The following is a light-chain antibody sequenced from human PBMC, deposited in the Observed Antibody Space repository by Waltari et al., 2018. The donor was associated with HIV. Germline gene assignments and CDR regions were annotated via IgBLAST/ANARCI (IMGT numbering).Light chain of an antibody. CDR1: TSNIGSNT. V-gene: IGLV1-44*01. J-gene: IGLJ3*02. CDR3: AAWDDSLNGPV. CDR2: SNN. Sequence: QSVLTQPPSASGTPGQRVTISCSVSTSNIGSNTINWYQQLPGTAPKLLIYSNNQRPSGVPDRFSGSKSGTSASLAISGLQSEDEADYSCAAWDDSLNGPVFGGGTKLTVL.